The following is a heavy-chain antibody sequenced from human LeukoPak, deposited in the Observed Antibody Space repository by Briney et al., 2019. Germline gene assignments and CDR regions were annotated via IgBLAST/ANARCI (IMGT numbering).Heavy chain of an antibody. J-gene: IGHJ5*02. V-gene: IGHV4-59*01. D-gene: IGHD3-10*01. Sequence: SETLSLTCTVSGGSIRPNYWSWIRQPPGKGLEWIGYIYYSGSTNYNPSLKSRVTISVDTSKNQFSLKLSSVTAADTAVYYCASDSRSGVDWFDPWGQGTLVTVSS. CDR3: ASDSRSGVDWFDP. CDR2: IYYSGST. CDR1: GGSIRPNY.